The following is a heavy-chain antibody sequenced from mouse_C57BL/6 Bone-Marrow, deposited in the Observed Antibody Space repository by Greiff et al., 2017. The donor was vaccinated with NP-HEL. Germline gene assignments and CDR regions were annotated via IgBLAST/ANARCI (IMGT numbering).Heavy chain of an antibody. CDR2: IDPSDSYT. CDR3: ASLLWSVYAMDY. Sequence: QVQLKQPGAELVKPGASVKLSCKASGYTFTSYWMKWVKQRPGQGLEWIGEIDPSDSYTNYNQKFKGKATLTVDTSSSTAYMQLSSLTSEATAVYYWASLLWSVYAMDYWGQGTSVTVSS. J-gene: IGHJ4*01. D-gene: IGHD2-10*01. V-gene: IGHV1-50*01. CDR1: GYTFTSYW.